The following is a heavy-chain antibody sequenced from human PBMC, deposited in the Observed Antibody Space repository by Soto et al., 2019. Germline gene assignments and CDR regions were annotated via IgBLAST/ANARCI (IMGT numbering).Heavy chain of an antibody. CDR3: ARGASAHYYDSSGYYKGPLDY. CDR1: GGTFNIYS. V-gene: IGHV1-69*01. J-gene: IGHJ4*02. Sequence: QVQLLQSGADVKKPGSSVKVSCKASGGTFNIYSISWVRQAPGQGLAWMGGIIPLFGTAYYAQEFQGRVTISADESTSTAYMELSSLRSEDTAVYFCARGASAHYYDSSGYYKGPLDYWGKGTLVTVSS. D-gene: IGHD3-22*01. CDR2: IIPLFGTA.